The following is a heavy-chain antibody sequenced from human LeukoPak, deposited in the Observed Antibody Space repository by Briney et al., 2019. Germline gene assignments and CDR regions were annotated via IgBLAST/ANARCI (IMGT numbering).Heavy chain of an antibody. CDR3: ARDGGYYYDSSGYYAFDGTNAFDI. J-gene: IGHJ3*02. CDR2: ISSSGSTI. V-gene: IGHV3-48*03. Sequence: PGGSLRLSCAASGFTFSSYEMNWVRQAPGKGLGWVSYISSSGSTIYYADSVKGRFTISRDNAKNSLYLQMNSLRAEDTAVYYCARDGGYYYDSSGYYAFDGTNAFDIWGQGTMVTVSS. D-gene: IGHD3-22*01. CDR1: GFTFSSYE.